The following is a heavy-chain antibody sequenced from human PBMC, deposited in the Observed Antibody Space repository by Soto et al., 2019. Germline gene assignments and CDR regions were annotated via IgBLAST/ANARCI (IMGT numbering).Heavy chain of an antibody. CDR2: IYHSGST. Sequence: PSETLSLTCAVSGGSISSSNWWSWVRQPPGKGLEWIGEIYHSGSTNYNPSLKSRVTISVDKSKNQFSLKLSSVTAADTAVYYCARRQQQLLPLAAYYYYGMDVWGQGTTVTVSS. J-gene: IGHJ6*02. CDR3: ARRQQQLLPLAAYYYYGMDV. D-gene: IGHD6-13*01. V-gene: IGHV4-4*02. CDR1: GGSISSSNW.